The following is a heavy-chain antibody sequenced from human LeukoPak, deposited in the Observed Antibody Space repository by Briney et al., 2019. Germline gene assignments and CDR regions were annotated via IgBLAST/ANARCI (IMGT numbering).Heavy chain of an antibody. CDR3: ARGGGSGWYFDY. D-gene: IGHD6-19*01. CDR2: INHSGST. J-gene: IGHJ4*02. Sequence: PSETLSLTCAVYGGSFSGYYWSWIRQPPGKGLEWIGEINHSGSTNYNPSLKSRVTISVDTSKNQFSLKLSSVTAADTAVYYCARGGGSGWYFDYWGQGTLVTVSS. CDR1: GGSFSGYY. V-gene: IGHV4-34*01.